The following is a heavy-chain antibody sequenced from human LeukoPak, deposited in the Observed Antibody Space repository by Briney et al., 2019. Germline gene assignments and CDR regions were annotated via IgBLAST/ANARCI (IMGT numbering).Heavy chain of an antibody. Sequence: PGGSLRLSCAASGFTFSSYGMHWIRQAPGKGLEWEAFIRNDGSIIYNADSVKGRFTISRDNSKNTLYLQMNSLRADDTAVYYCAKDTPLCYFDYWGQGTLVTVSS. D-gene: IGHD3-16*01. J-gene: IGHJ4*02. CDR1: GFTFSSYG. CDR3: AKDTPLCYFDY. V-gene: IGHV3-30*02. CDR2: IRNDGSII.